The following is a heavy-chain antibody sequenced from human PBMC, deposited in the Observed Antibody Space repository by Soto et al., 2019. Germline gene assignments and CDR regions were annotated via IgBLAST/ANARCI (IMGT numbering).Heavy chain of an antibody. J-gene: IGHJ6*02. CDR1: GFTFSSYG. D-gene: IGHD6-25*01. Sequence: QVQLVESGGGVVQPGRSLRLSCAASGFTFSSYGMHWVRQAPGKGLEWVAVISYDGSNKYYADSVKGRFTISRDNSKNTLYPQMNSLRAEDTAVYYCAKDRRPNYYYGMDGWGQGTTVTVSS. V-gene: IGHV3-30*18. CDR3: AKDRRPNYYYGMDG. CDR2: ISYDGSNK.